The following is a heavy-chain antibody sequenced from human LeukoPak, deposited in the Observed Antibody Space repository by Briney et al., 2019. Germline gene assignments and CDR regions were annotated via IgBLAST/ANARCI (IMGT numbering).Heavy chain of an antibody. CDR3: PIVGGSAQGCPPFLSFFDF. D-gene: IGHD1-26*01. J-gene: IGHJ4*02. V-gene: IGHV3-38-3*01. Sequence: GGSLRLSCAASGFTVSNNEMNWVRQAPGKGLEGVAFMSGGSANYADSRKGRFTISRDKSKNTLHLQMYSLRVEDTTKGSIPIVGGSAQGCPPFLSFFDFWGQGTLVSVSS. CDR1: GFTVSNNE. CDR2: MSGGSA.